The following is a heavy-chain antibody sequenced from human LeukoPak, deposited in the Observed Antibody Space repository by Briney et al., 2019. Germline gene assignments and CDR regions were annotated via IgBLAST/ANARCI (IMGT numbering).Heavy chain of an antibody. CDR3: ARRSSPGYDFWSGYSNDGSYYYYYMDV. D-gene: IGHD3-3*01. CDR1: GYSFTSYW. Sequence: GESLKISCKGSGYSFTSYWIGWVRQMPGKGLEWMGIIYPGDSDTRYSPSFQGQVTISADKSISTAYLQWSSLKASDTAMYYCARRSSPGYDFWSGYSNDGSYYYYYMDVWGKGTTVTVSS. CDR2: IYPGDSDT. V-gene: IGHV5-51*01. J-gene: IGHJ6*03.